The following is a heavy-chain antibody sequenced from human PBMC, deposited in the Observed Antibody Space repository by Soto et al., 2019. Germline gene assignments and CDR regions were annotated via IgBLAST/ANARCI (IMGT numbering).Heavy chain of an antibody. D-gene: IGHD6-13*01. CDR1: GYTFTSYY. CDR3: ARVPPLIAAAGGVGDY. CDR2: INPSGGST. V-gene: IGHV1-46*03. Sequence: QVQLVQSGAEVKKPGASVKVSCKASGYTFTSYYMHWVRQAPGQGLEWMGIINPSGGSTSYAQKFRGRVTMTRDPSTSTVYMELSSLRSEDTAMYYCARVPPLIAAAGGVGDYWGQGTLVTVSS. J-gene: IGHJ4*02.